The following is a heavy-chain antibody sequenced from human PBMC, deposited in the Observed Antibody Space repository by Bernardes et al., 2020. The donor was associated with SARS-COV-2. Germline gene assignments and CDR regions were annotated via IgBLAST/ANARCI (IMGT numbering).Heavy chain of an antibody. CDR1: GYTFTSYD. V-gene: IGHV1-8*01. Sequence: ASMKVSCKASGYTFTSYDINWVRQATGQGLEWMGWMNPNSGNTGYAQKFQGRVTMTRNTSISTAYMELSSLRSEDTAVYYCARGLGTAYCGGDCSAYYYYGMDIWGQGTTVTVSS. D-gene: IGHD2-21*02. J-gene: IGHJ6*02. CDR2: MNPNSGNT. CDR3: ARGLGTAYCGGDCSAYYYYGMDI.